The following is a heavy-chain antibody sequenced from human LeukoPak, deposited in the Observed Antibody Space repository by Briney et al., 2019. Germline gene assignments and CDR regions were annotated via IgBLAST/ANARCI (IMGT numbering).Heavy chain of an antibody. CDR1: GFTFNNHA. J-gene: IGHJ4*02. V-gene: IGHV3-23*01. CDR2: ISGSGGGT. D-gene: IGHD3-16*01. CDR3: AKEGPLRYFDY. Sequence: QSGGSLRLSCAAPGFTFNNHAMSWVRQAPGKGLEWVSGISGSGGGTYYADSVKGRFTISRDNSKNTLYLQMNSLRAEDTAVYYCAKEGPLRYFDYWGQGTLVTVSS.